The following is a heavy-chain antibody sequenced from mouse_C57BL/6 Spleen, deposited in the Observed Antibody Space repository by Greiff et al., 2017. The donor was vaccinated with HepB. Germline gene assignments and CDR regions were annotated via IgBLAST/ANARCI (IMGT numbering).Heavy chain of an antibody. D-gene: IGHD2-4*01. CDR3: ARRGYDYDGPGFAY. Sequence: VQLQQPGAELVKPGASVKMSCKASGYTFTSYWITWVKQRPGQGLEWIGDIYPGSGSTNYNEKFKSKATLTVDTSSSTAYMQLSSLTSEDSAVYYCARRGYDYDGPGFAYWGQGTLVTVSA. J-gene: IGHJ3*01. V-gene: IGHV1-55*01. CDR2: IYPGSGST. CDR1: GYTFTSYW.